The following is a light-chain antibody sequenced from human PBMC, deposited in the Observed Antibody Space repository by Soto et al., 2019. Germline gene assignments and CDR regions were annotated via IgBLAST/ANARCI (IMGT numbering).Light chain of an antibody. CDR3: QQRANWPPVT. CDR2: GAS. Sequence: DIVLTQSPGTLSLSPGERATLSCRASQSVSSIYLAWYQQKPGQAPRLLIYGASNRATGVPDRFSGGGSATDFTLTITTLEPEDFAVYFCQQRANWPPVTFGQGTKVDIK. V-gene: IGKV3D-20*02. J-gene: IGKJ1*01. CDR1: QSVSSIY.